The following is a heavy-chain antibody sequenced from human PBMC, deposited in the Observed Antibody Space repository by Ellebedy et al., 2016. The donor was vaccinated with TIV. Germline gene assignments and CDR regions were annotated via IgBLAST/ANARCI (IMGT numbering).Heavy chain of an antibody. D-gene: IGHD4-17*01. Sequence: ASVKVSCKASGYTFTDYYIHWARQAPGQGLEWMGWINPNSGGTNYAQKFQGWVTMTRDTSISTAYMELSRLRSDDTAVYYCARDGAVTTVFDYWGQGTLVTVSS. J-gene: IGHJ4*02. CDR1: GYTFTDYY. CDR2: INPNSGGT. V-gene: IGHV1-2*04. CDR3: ARDGAVTTVFDY.